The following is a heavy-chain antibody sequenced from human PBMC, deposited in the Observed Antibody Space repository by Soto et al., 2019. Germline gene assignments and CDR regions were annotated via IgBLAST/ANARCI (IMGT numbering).Heavy chain of an antibody. CDR1: GYTFTGYY. CDR2: INPNSGGT. CDR3: ARDFTKSSSWPYYFDY. Sequence: GASVKVSCKASGYTFTGYYMHWVRQAPGQGLEWMGWINPNSGGTNYAQKLQGRVTMTTDTSTTTAYMELRSLTSDDTAVYYRARDFTKSSSWPYYFDYWGQGTLVTVSS. D-gene: IGHD6-13*01. J-gene: IGHJ4*02. V-gene: IGHV1-2*02.